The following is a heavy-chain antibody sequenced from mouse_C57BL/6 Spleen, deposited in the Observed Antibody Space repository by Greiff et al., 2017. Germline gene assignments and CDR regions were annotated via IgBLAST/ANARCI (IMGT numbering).Heavy chain of an antibody. CDR3: ARGDESAMDY. V-gene: IGHV1-69*01. CDR2: IDPSDSYT. J-gene: IGHJ4*01. Sequence: QVQLQQPGAELVMPGASVKLSCKASGYTFTSYWMHWVKQRPGQGLEWIGEIDPSDSYTNYNQKFKGKSTLTVDKSSSTAYMQLSSLTSEDSAVYYCARGDESAMDYWGQGTSVTVSS. CDR1: GYTFTSYW.